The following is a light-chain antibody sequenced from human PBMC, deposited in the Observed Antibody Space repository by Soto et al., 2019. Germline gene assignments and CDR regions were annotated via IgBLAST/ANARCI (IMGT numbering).Light chain of an antibody. CDR1: QSVSSY. CDR3: QQRSNWPPG. V-gene: IGKV3-11*01. J-gene: IGKJ4*01. Sequence: EIVLTQSPATLSLSPGERATLSCRASQSVSSYLAWYQQKPGHAPRLLIYDASNRATGIPARFSGSGSGTDFTLTISSLEAEDFAVYYCQQRSNWPPGFGGGTKVDIK. CDR2: DAS.